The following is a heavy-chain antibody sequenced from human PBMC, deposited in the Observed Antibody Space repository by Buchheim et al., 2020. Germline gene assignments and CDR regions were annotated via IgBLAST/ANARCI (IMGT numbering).Heavy chain of an antibody. CDR3: TKGGWGDSSGCDY. Sequence: EVQLLESGGGLVQPGGSLRLSCAASGLIFRNYAMTWVRQAPGKGLEWVSTISNSGHNTYSADSVKGRFTLSSTNSKNTLYLHMNSLRADDSAKYYCTKGGWGDSSGCDYWGQGTL. CDR1: GLIFRNYA. J-gene: IGHJ4*02. V-gene: IGHV3-23*01. CDR2: ISNSGHNT. D-gene: IGHD6-19*01.